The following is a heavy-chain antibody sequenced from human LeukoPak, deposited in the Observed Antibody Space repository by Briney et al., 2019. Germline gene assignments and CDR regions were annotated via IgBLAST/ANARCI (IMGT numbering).Heavy chain of an antibody. CDR1: EYSFTSYW. CDR2: IQPGNPEI. V-gene: IGHV5-51*01. CDR3: ALTVTRTGAFDI. J-gene: IGHJ3*02. D-gene: IGHD4-17*01. Sequence: GESLKISCKASEYSFTSYWIGWVRQMPGKGLEWVGNIQPGNPEIRYSPSFQGQVTLSADKSISTAYLQWSSLKASDTAMYYCALTVTRTGAFDIWGQGTMVTVSS.